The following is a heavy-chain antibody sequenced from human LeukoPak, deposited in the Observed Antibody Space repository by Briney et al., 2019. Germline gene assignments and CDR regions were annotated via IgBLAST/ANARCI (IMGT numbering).Heavy chain of an antibody. V-gene: IGHV4-39*07. Sequence: PSETLSLTCTVSGGSISSSSYYWGWIRQPPGKGLEWIGSIYYSGSTYYNPSLKSRVTISVDTSKNQFSLKLSSVTAADTAVYYCARARYSSSSLDYWGQGTLVTVSS. J-gene: IGHJ4*02. CDR3: ARARYSSSSLDY. CDR1: GGSISSSSYY. CDR2: IYYSGST. D-gene: IGHD6-6*01.